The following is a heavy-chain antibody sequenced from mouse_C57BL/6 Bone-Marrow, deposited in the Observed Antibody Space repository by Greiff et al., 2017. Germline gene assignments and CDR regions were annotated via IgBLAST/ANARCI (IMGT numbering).Heavy chain of an antibody. D-gene: IGHD1-1*01. CDR2: INPNNGGT. J-gene: IGHJ2*01. V-gene: IGHV1-22*01. CDR3: ARWGYYYGSNFDY. Sequence: EVQLQQSGPELVKPGASVKMSCKASGYTFTDYNMHWVKQSHGKSLEWIGYINPNNGGTSYNQKFKGKATLTVNKASSTAYMELRSLTSEDSAVYYCARWGYYYGSNFDYWGQGTTLTVSS. CDR1: GYTFTDYN.